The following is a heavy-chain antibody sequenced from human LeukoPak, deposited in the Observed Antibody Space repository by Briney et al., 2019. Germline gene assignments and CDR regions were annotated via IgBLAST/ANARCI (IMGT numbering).Heavy chain of an antibody. D-gene: IGHD6-19*01. J-gene: IGHJ3*02. Sequence: ASVKVSCKASGYTFTSYGISWVRQAPGQGLEWMGWISAYNGNTNYAQKLQGRVTMTTDTSTSTAYMELRSLRSDDTAVYYCARGRSYSSGWYRENAFDIWGQGTMVTVSS. CDR1: GYTFTSYG. CDR3: ARGRSYSSGWYRENAFDI. CDR2: ISAYNGNT. V-gene: IGHV1-18*01.